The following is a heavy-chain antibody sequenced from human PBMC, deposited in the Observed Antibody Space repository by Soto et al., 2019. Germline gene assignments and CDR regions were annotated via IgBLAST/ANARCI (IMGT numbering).Heavy chain of an antibody. J-gene: IGHJ4*02. Sequence: ASVKVSCKASGYTFTGYYMHWVRQAPGQGLEWMGWINPNSGGTNYAQKFQGWVTMTRDTSISTAYMELSRLRSDDTAVYYCAREGYSSSWYKEFDYWGQGTLVTVSS. CDR3: AREGYSSSWYKEFDY. CDR1: GYTFTGYY. D-gene: IGHD6-13*01. V-gene: IGHV1-2*04. CDR2: INPNSGGT.